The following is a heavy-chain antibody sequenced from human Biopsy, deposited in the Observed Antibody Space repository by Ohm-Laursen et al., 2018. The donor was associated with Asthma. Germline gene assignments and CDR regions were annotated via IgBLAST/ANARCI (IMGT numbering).Heavy chain of an antibody. D-gene: IGHD3-3*01. J-gene: IGHJ6*02. CDR3: ARAVTILQEWSGGMDV. V-gene: IGHV1-69*06. Sequence: SSVKVSCKASGDSFSIFTYSWVRQAPGQGLEWMGGLSPMIGRANYAQKFQGRVTISAGRSTSTAYMELSSLTIEDTAVYYCARAVTILQEWSGGMDVWGQGTTVTVSS. CDR1: GDSFSIFT. CDR2: LSPMIGRA.